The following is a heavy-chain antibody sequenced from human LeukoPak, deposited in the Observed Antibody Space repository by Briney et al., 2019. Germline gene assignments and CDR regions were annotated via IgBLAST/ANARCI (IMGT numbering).Heavy chain of an antibody. J-gene: IGHJ3*02. Sequence: SETLSLTCTVSGGSISSSSYYWGWIRQRPGKGLEWIGSIYYSGSTYYNPSLKSRVTISVDTSKNQFSLKLTSVTAADTAVYYCARQVVRGYDYVWGSYSDDAFDIWGQGTMVTVSS. CDR3: ARQVVRGYDYVWGSYSDDAFDI. CDR2: IYYSGST. D-gene: IGHD3-16*01. CDR1: GGSISSSSYY. V-gene: IGHV4-39*01.